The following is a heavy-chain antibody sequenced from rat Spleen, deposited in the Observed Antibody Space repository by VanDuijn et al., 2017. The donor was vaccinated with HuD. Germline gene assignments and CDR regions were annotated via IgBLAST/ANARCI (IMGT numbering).Heavy chain of an antibody. Sequence: EVQLVESGGGLVQTGRSMKLSCAASGFTFSNYDMAWVRLAPTKGLEWVASINYDGRNTYYRDSVKGRFTISRDNAESTLYLQMDSLRSEDSATYYCARHWGYWGQGVMVTVSS. J-gene: IGHJ2*01. V-gene: IGHV5-25*01. CDR3: ARHWGY. CDR2: INYDGRNT. D-gene: IGHD4-6*01. CDR1: GFTFSNYD.